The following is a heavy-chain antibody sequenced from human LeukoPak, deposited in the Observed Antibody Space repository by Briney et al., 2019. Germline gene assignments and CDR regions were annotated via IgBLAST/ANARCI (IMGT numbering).Heavy chain of an antibody. V-gene: IGHV3-53*01. Sequence: GGSLRLSCAASGFTVSSNYLSWLRQAPGKGLEWVSFINSGGSTYYADSVKGRFTISRDTSQNTVYLQMNSLRAEDTAVYYCARVASDSRGYYHSDYWGQGTLVTVSS. J-gene: IGHJ4*02. CDR1: GFTVSSNY. D-gene: IGHD3-22*01. CDR3: ARVASDSRGYYHSDY. CDR2: INSGGST.